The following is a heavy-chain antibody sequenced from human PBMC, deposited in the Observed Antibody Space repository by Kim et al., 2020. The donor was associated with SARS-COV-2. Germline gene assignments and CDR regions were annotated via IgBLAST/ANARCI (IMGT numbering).Heavy chain of an antibody. CDR3: ARPRRSQAVLGTWYDSSGYYYGRLFDY. CDR1: GGSFSGYY. V-gene: IGHV4-34*01. Sequence: SETLSLTCAVYGGSFSGYYWSWIRQPPGKGLEWIGEINHSGSTNYNPSLKSRVTISVDTSKNQFSLKLSSVTAADTAVYYCARPRRSQAVLGTWYDSSGYYYGRLFDYWGQGTLVTVSS. CDR2: INHSGST. J-gene: IGHJ4*02. D-gene: IGHD3-22*01.